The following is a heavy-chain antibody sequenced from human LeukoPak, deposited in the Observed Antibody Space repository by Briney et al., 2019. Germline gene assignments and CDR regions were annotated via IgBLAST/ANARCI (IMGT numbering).Heavy chain of an antibody. J-gene: IGHJ6*02. CDR1: GFTVSSNY. V-gene: IGHV3-53*01. CDR3: ARDNSWTYYYYGMDV. Sequence: GSLRLSCAASGFTVSSNYMSWVRQAPGKGLEWVSVIYSGGSTYYADSVKGRFTISRDNSKNTLYLQMNSLRAEDTAVYYCARDNSWTYYYYGMDVWGQGTTVTVSS. D-gene: IGHD6-13*01. CDR2: IYSGGST.